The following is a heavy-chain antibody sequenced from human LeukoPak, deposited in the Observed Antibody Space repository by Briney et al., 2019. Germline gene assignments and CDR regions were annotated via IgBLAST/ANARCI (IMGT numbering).Heavy chain of an antibody. J-gene: IGHJ4*02. CDR1: AFTFSSYT. CDR2: ISNSGGST. V-gene: IGHV3-23*01. CDR3: ARDLRDMITFGGVIGY. D-gene: IGHD3-16*02. Sequence: GGSLRLSCAASAFTFSSYTMSWVRQAPGKGLEWVSAISNSGGSTYYADSVKGRFTISRDNSKNTLYLQMNSLRAEDTAVYYCARDLRDMITFGGVIGYWGQGTLVTVSS.